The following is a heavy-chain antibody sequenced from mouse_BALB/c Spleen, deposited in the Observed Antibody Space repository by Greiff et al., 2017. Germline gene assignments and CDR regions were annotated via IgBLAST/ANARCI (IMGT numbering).Heavy chain of an antibody. D-gene: IGHD1-1*01. CDR3: ARDAVVAPYFDY. V-gene: IGHV3-2*02. J-gene: IGHJ2*01. Sequence: ESGPGLVKPSQSLSLTCTVTGYSITSDYAWNWIRQFPGNKLEWMGYISYSGSTSYNPSLKSRISITRDTSKNQFFLQLNSVTTEDTATYYCARDAVVAPYFDYWGQGTTLTVSS. CDR2: ISYSGST. CDR1: GYSITSDYA.